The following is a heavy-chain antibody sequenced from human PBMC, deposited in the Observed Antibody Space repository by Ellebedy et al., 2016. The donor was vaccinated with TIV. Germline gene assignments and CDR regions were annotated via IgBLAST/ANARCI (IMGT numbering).Heavy chain of an antibody. Sequence: GESLKISCAASGFSFRNYWMGWVRQAPGKGLEWVANIYQDGSAQYYAGSVKGRFPISRDNAKKLMFLHMNSLRVEDTAVYYCARRGSYGDYAVQINSWFDSWGQGTLVTVSS. J-gene: IGHJ5*01. CDR2: IYQDGSAQ. CDR3: ARRGSYGDYAVQINSWFDS. CDR1: GFSFRNYW. V-gene: IGHV3-7*01. D-gene: IGHD4-17*01.